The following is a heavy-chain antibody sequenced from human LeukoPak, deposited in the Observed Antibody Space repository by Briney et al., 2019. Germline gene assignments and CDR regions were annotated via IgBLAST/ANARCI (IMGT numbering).Heavy chain of an antibody. CDR1: GYAVTICY. V-gene: IGHV1-46*01. CDR2: LNPSGGSS. J-gene: IGHJ6*02. Sequence: GAAGTLSFNASGYAVTICYMHWARHGPGPGLEWMGILNPSGGSSSSAQKFQGRATLTMATYTSTVYMELRRLRSEGTAVYYCESDCKYVMDVLGEATT. CDR3: ESDCKYVMDV.